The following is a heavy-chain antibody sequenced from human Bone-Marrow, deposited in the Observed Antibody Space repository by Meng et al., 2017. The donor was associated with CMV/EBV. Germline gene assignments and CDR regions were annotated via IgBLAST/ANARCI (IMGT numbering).Heavy chain of an antibody. J-gene: IGHJ4*02. Sequence: VSSGSSYWSWIRQPPGKGLEWIGYIYYSGSTNYNPSLKSRVTISVDTSKNQFSLKLSSVTAADTAVYYCAGAPYDFWSGFSTYYFDYWGQGTLVTVSS. D-gene: IGHD3-3*01. CDR2: IYYSGST. CDR1: VSSGSSY. V-gene: IGHV4-61*01. CDR3: AGAPYDFWSGFSTYYFDY.